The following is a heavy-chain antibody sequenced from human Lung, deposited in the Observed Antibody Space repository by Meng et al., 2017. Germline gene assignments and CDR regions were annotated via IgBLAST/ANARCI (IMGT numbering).Heavy chain of an antibody. CDR3: ARNSSSSVVDY. CDR1: GYSFTCCG. V-gene: IGHV1-18*01. Sequence: QVQLVQSGAEVKKPGASVKVSCKASGYSFTCCGISWVRQAPGQGLEWLGWISAYSGCTNYAQKLQGRVTMTTDTSTSTAYMELRSLSSDDTALYYCARNSSSSVVDYWGQGTLVTVSS. J-gene: IGHJ4*02. CDR2: ISAYSGCT. D-gene: IGHD6-6*01.